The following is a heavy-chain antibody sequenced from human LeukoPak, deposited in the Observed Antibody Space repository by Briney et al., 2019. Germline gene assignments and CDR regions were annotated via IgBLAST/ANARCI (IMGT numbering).Heavy chain of an antibody. CDR1: GGSFSSHA. Sequence: ASVKVSCKASGGSFSSHAISWVRQAPGQGLEWMGWISAYNGNTNYAQKLQGRVTMTTDTSTSTAYMELRSLRSDDTAVYYCASGVGSSTSWRGYYYGMDVWGQGTTVTVSS. CDR3: ASGVGSSTSWRGYYYGMDV. V-gene: IGHV1-18*01. CDR2: ISAYNGNT. D-gene: IGHD2-2*01. J-gene: IGHJ6*02.